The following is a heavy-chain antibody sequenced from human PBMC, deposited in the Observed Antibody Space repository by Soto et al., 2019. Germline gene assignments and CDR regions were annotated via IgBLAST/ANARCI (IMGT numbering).Heavy chain of an antibody. D-gene: IGHD3-3*01. CDR1: GDSVTSDSYF. V-gene: IGHV4-61*01. Sequence: LSLTCTVSGDSVTSDSYFWSWIRQPPGKGLEWIGYVYHTGRTSYNPSLKSRVSISMDTSKNQFSLNLDSVTAADTAVYFCARDFAYFDSWGQGTLVTVSS. CDR2: VYHTGRT. J-gene: IGHJ4*02. CDR3: ARDFAYFDS.